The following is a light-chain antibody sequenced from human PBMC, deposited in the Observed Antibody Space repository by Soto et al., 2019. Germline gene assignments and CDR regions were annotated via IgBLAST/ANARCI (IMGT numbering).Light chain of an antibody. Sequence: DIVMTQSPLSLHVIPGEPASISCRSSQNLLQSNGHNYVSWSLQKPGQSPQLLSDVDSSRASGVPDRVSASGSRTDCTLTISCLQSEDFATYYCQQYYSYPPTFGQGTRLEI. V-gene: IGKV2-28*01. CDR2: VDS. J-gene: IGKJ5*01. CDR3: QQYYSYPPT. CDR1: QNLLQSNGHNY.